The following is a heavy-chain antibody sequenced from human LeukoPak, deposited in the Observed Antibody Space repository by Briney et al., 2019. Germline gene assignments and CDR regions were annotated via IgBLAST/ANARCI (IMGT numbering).Heavy chain of an antibody. Sequence: PGGSLRLSCAASGFTFSTYWMSWVRQAPGKGLEWVANIKQDGSEKYYVDSVKGRFTISRDNTKNSLSLQMNSLRVEGTAVYYCARGGFYTDPDAFDVWGQGTMVTVSS. CDR2: IKQDGSEK. CDR3: ARGGFYTDPDAFDV. D-gene: IGHD2/OR15-2a*01. CDR1: GFTFSTYW. V-gene: IGHV3-7*04. J-gene: IGHJ3*01.